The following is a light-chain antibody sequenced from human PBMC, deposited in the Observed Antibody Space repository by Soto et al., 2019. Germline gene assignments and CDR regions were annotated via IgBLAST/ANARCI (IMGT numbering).Light chain of an antibody. Sequence: DIQMTQSPSTLSASVGDRVTITCRASQSISSWLAWYQQKPGKAPKLLIYDASNLESGVPSRFSGSGSGTEFTLTISSLQPDDFATYYCQQYNSYSPSTFGGGTKVEIK. CDR3: QQYNSYSPST. CDR1: QSISSW. CDR2: DAS. J-gene: IGKJ4*01. V-gene: IGKV1-5*01.